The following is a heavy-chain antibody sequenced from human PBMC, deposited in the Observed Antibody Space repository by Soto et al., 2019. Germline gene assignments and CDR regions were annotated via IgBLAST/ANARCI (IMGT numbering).Heavy chain of an antibody. CDR1: GFTFSSYA. D-gene: IGHD3-10*01. Sequence: GGSLRLSCAASGFTFSSYAMSWVRQAPGKGLEWVSAISGSGGSTYYADSVKGRFTISRDNSKNTMYLQMNSLRAEDAAVDYYAEESRGEGGNNDAFDIWGQGTMVTVSS. V-gene: IGHV3-23*01. CDR3: AEESRGEGGNNDAFDI. J-gene: IGHJ3*02. CDR2: ISGSGGST.